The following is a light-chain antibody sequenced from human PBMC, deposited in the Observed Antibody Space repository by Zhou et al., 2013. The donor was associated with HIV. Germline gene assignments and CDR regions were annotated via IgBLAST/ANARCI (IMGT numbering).Light chain of an antibody. CDR3: QQTYTTPLST. CDR2: GAS. CDR1: QTISGY. Sequence: DIQMTQSPSSLSASVGDRVTITCRASQTISGYLNWYQHKAGKAPKLLIYGASNLQSGVPSRFSGSGSGTDFTLTISSLLPEDFATYYCQQTYTTPLSTFGQGTKVESK. V-gene: IGKV1-39*01. J-gene: IGKJ2*01.